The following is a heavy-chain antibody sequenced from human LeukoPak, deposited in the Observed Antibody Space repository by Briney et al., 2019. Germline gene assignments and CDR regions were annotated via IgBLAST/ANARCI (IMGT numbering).Heavy chain of an antibody. J-gene: IGHJ6*03. Sequence: SVKVSCKASGFTFTSSAMQWVRQARGQRLEWIGWIVAGSGNTNYAQNFQERVTITRDLSTSTAYMELSSLRSDDTAVYYCAAARIEAAADPYYYYYMDVWGKGTTVTVSS. V-gene: IGHV1-58*02. CDR1: GFTFTSSA. D-gene: IGHD6-13*01. CDR2: IVAGSGNT. CDR3: AAARIEAAADPYYYYYMDV.